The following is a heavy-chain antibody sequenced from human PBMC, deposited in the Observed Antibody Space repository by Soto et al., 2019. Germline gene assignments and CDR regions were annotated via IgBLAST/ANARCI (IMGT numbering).Heavy chain of an antibody. CDR1: GFTFSSYG. Sequence: QVQLVESGGGVVQPGRSLRLSCAASGFTFSSYGMHWVRQAPGKGLEWVAVIWYDGSNKYYADSVKGRFTISRDSSKNTLYLQMNSLRAEDTAVYYCARGRITMVRALSYWGQGTLVTVSS. CDR3: ARGRITMVRALSY. V-gene: IGHV3-33*01. D-gene: IGHD3-10*01. CDR2: IWYDGSNK. J-gene: IGHJ4*02.